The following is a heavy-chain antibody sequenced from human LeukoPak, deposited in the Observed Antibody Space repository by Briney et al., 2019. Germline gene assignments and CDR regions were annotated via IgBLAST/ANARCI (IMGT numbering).Heavy chain of an antibody. D-gene: IGHD3-22*01. CDR1: GFSFITYC. V-gene: IGHV3-7*01. Sequence: GGSLRLSCAASGFSFITYCMSWVRQAPGKGLEWVANIKQDGSEKYYVDSVKGRFTISRDNARNSLYLQMNGLRAEDTAVYYCARVGEVVVITGWFAPWGQGTLVTVSS. CDR3: ARVGEVVVITGWFAP. J-gene: IGHJ5*02. CDR2: IKQDGSEK.